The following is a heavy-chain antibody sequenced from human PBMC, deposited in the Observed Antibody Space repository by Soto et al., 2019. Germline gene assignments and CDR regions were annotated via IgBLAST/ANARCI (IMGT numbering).Heavy chain of an antibody. Sequence: PSETLSLTCTVSGGSIISRGYYWSWIRQHPGKGLEWIGYIYYSGSTYYNPSLKSRVTISVDTSKNQFSLKLSSVTAADTAVYYCARLGYCSSTSCYREDYFDYWGQGTLVTVSS. CDR1: GGSIISRGYY. D-gene: IGHD2-2*02. V-gene: IGHV4-31*03. CDR3: ARLGYCSSTSCYREDYFDY. CDR2: IYYSGST. J-gene: IGHJ4*02.